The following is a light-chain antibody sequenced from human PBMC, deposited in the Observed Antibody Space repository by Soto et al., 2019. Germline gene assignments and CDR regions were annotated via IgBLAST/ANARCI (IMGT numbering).Light chain of an antibody. V-gene: IGLV2-14*01. CDR1: RSDVGDYNY. CDR3: SSYASGTTLVV. CDR2: EVS. Sequence: QSALTQPASVSGSPGQSITISCTGTRSDVGDYNYVSWYQHHPGKAPKLMIYEVSNRPSGVSNRFSGSKSGNTASLTISGLQAEDEADYYCSSYASGTTLVVFGGGTQLTVL. J-gene: IGLJ2*01.